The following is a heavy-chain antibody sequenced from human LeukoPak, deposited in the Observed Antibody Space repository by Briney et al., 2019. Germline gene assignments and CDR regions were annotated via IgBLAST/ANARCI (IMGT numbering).Heavy chain of an antibody. CDR2: IYYSGST. CDR1: GDSISGYY. J-gene: IGHJ3*02. D-gene: IGHD3-9*01. Sequence: PSETLSLTCTVSGDSISGYYWSWIRQPPGKGLEWIGYIYYSGSTDYNPSLRGRVTISVDTSETQFSLNLSSVTAADTAVYYCARHGDILTGQNAFDIWGQGTMVTVSS. CDR3: ARHGDILTGQNAFDI. V-gene: IGHV4-59*01.